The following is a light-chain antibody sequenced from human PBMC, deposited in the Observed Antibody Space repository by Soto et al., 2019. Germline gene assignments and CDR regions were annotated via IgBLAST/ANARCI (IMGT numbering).Light chain of an antibody. CDR3: QQYGSSRST. CDR2: GAS. J-gene: IGKJ1*01. V-gene: IGKV3-20*01. Sequence: EIVLTPSPGTLSLSPGERATLSCRASQSVSSSYLAWYQQKPGQAPRLLIYGASSRATGIPDRFSGSGSGTDFTLTISGLEPEDFAVYYCQQYGSSRSTFGQGTKVDIK. CDR1: QSVSSSY.